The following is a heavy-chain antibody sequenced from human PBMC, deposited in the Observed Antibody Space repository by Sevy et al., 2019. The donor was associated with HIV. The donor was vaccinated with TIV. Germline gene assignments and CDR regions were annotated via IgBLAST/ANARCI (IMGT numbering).Heavy chain of an antibody. J-gene: IGHJ4*02. Sequence: SETLSLTCTVSGGSISSGDYYWSWIRQPPGKGLEWIGYIYYSWSTYYNPSLKSRVTISVDTSKNQFSLKLSSVTAADTAVYYCARDAQLRGYSGYDLYFDYWGQGTLVTVSS. D-gene: IGHD5-12*01. CDR3: ARDAQLRGYSGYDLYFDY. CDR1: GGSISSGDYY. V-gene: IGHV4-30-4*01. CDR2: IYYSWST.